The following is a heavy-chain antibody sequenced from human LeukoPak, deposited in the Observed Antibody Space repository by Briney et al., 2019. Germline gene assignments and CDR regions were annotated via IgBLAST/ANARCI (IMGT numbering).Heavy chain of an antibody. CDR3: ARGPKSLSSSTLRFAFDI. J-gene: IGHJ3*02. V-gene: IGHV3-30-3*01. Sequence: GGPLRLPCAASGFTFSSYAMHWVRQAPGKGLEWVAVISYDGSNKYYADSVKGRFTISRDNSKNTLYLQMNSLRAEDTAVYYCARGPKSLSSSTLRFAFDIWGQGTMVTVSS. D-gene: IGHD6-13*01. CDR2: ISYDGSNK. CDR1: GFTFSSYA.